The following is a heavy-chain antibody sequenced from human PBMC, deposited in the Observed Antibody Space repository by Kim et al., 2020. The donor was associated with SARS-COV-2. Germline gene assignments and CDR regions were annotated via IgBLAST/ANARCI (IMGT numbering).Heavy chain of an antibody. Sequence: GGSLRLSCAASGFTFSSYTMNWVRQAQGKGLEWVSSITSSSRYIYYADSLKGRFTISRDNAKNSLYLQMNSLRAEDTAVYYCARDAGYSSGWVFDYWGQGTLVTVSS. J-gene: IGHJ4*02. D-gene: IGHD6-19*01. CDR3: ARDAGYSSGWVFDY. CDR2: ITSSSRYI. V-gene: IGHV3-21*01. CDR1: GFTFSSYT.